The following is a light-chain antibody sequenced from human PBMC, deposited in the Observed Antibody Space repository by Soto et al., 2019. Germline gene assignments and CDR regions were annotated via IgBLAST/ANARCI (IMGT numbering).Light chain of an antibody. Sequence: IHITQSPSSVSASVGDRVTITCRASQGISSWLAWYQQKPGKAPKFLIYDVSTLESGVPSRFSGSGSGTEFTLTISSLQPEDFATYYCQQYDSYPLTFGGGTKVDIK. V-gene: IGKV1D-16*01. CDR2: DVS. CDR1: QGISSW. J-gene: IGKJ4*01. CDR3: QQYDSYPLT.